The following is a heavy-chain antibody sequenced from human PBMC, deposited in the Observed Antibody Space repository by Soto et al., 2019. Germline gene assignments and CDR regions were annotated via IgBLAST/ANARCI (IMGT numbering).Heavy chain of an antibody. D-gene: IGHD2-21*01. Sequence: TSETLSLTCAVYGGSLSGYYWSWIRQPPGKGLEWIGEISHSGSTNYNPSLKSRVTISVDMSKNQFSLKVSSVTAADTAVYYCARGDPLNVFCRTNWFDTWVQVNMVP. CDR3: ARGDPLNVFCRTNWFDT. CDR2: ISHSGST. CDR1: GGSLSGYY. V-gene: IGHV4-34*01. J-gene: IGHJ5*02.